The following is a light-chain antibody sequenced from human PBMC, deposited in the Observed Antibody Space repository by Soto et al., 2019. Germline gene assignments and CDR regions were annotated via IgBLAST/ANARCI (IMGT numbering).Light chain of an antibody. CDR2: EVS. Sequence: SALTQPASVSGSPGQSITISCTGTSSDVGAYDFVSWYQQHPDKAPKLMIYEVSNRPSGVSNRFSGSKSVNTATLTISGLQAKDEADYYCSSYTSSSTRVFGTGTTVTVL. CDR3: SSYTSSSTRV. CDR1: SSDVGAYDF. J-gene: IGLJ1*01. V-gene: IGLV2-14*03.